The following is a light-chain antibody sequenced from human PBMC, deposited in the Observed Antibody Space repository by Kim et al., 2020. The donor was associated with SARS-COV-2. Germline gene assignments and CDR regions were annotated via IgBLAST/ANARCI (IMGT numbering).Light chain of an antibody. CDR2: GKH. CDR3: NSRDSSGNHWV. Sequence: AVGQTVRTTCHGDSLRSYYASWYQQKPGQAPVLVIYGKHNRPSGIPDRFSGSSSGNTASLTITGAQAEYEADYYCNSRDSSGNHWVFGGGTKLTVL. V-gene: IGLV3-19*01. J-gene: IGLJ3*02. CDR1: SLRSYY.